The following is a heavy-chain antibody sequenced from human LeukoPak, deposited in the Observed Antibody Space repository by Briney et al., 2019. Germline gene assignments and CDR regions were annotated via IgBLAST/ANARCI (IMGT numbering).Heavy chain of an antibody. V-gene: IGHV1-18*01. Sequence: GASVKVSCKASGYTFTSYGISWVRQAPGQGLEWMGWISAYNGNTNYAQKLQGRVTMTTDTSTSTAYMELSSLRSEDTAVYYCATDGGTGTTNLLGDYWGQGTLVTVSS. CDR2: ISAYNGNT. CDR3: ATDGGTGTTNLLGDY. D-gene: IGHD1-1*01. J-gene: IGHJ4*02. CDR1: GYTFTSYG.